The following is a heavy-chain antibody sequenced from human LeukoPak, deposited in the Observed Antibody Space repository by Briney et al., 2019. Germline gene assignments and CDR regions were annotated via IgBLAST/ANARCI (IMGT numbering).Heavy chain of an antibody. J-gene: IGHJ3*02. V-gene: IGHV4-59*01. D-gene: IGHD2-2*01. CDR2: IYYSGST. CDR1: GGSISSYY. Sequence: PSETLSLTCTVSGGSISSYYWSWIRQPPGKGLEWIGYIYYSGSTNYNSSLKSRVTISVDTSKNQFSLKLSSVTAADTAVYYCARGSYCSSTSCYSNDAFDIWGQGTMVTVSS. CDR3: ARGSYCSSTSCYSNDAFDI.